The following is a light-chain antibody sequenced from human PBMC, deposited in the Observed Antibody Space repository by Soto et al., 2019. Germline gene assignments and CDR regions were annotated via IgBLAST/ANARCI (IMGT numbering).Light chain of an antibody. J-gene: IGKJ3*01. CDR3: QKYDSAPFT. CDR1: QGISHF. V-gene: IGKV1-27*01. Sequence: DIQMTQSPSSLSASLGDRITFTCRASQGISHFLAWYQQKPGKVPQLLIYEASTLQSGVPTRFSGSGSGTEFTLTISGLQPEDVATYFCQKYDSAPFTFGPGTKVDI. CDR2: EAS.